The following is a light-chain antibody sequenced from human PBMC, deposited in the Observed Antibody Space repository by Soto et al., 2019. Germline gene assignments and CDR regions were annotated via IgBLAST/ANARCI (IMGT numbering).Light chain of an antibody. CDR2: GAS. CDR1: QSVSSSY. CDR3: QPYGSSPYT. J-gene: IGKJ2*01. V-gene: IGKV3-20*01. Sequence: EIVLTQSPGTLSLSPGERATLSCRASQSVSSSYLAWYQQKPGQAPRPLIYGASSRATGIPDRFSGSGSGTDCALTISRLEPEDFAVYYCQPYGSSPYTFGQGTKLEIK.